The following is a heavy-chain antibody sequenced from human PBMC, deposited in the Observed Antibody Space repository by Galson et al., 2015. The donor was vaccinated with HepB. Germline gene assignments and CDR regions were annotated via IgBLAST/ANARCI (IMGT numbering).Heavy chain of an antibody. CDR2: INPSGGST. D-gene: IGHD6-13*01. V-gene: IGHV1-46*04. CDR3: ARVGPSSGSWYSAFDI. CDR1: GDTFSSYY. Sequence: SVKVSCKASGDTFSSYYMHWVRQAPGQGLEWMGIINPSGGSTSYAQKLQGRVTMTRDTSTSTVYMELSSLRSEDTAVYYCARVGPSSGSWYSAFDIWGQGTMVTVSS. J-gene: IGHJ3*02.